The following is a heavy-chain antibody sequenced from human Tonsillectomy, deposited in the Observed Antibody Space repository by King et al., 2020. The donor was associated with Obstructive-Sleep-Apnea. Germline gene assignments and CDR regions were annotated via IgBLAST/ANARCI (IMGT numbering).Heavy chain of an antibody. CDR3: ARGGWFGELEYNWFDP. CDR1: GYTFNTYG. V-gene: IGHV1-18*01. Sequence: QLVQSGAEVKKPGASVKVSCKASGYTFNTYGISWVRQAPGQGLEGMGWISVYNGNTNYAQKFQGRVTMTTDTSTNTAYMELRSLRSDDTAVYYCARGGWFGELEYNWFDPWGQGTLVTVSS. J-gene: IGHJ5*02. D-gene: IGHD3-10*01. CDR2: ISVYNGNT.